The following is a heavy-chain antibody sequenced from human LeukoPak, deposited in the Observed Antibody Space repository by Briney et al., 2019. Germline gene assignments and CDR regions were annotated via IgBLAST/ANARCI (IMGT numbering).Heavy chain of an antibody. CDR2: ISGSGGST. V-gene: IGHV3-23*01. CDR1: GFTFSSYA. J-gene: IGHJ6*02. Sequence: GGSLRLSCAASGFTFSSYAMSWVRQAPGKGLEWVLAISGSGGSTYYADSVKGRFTISRDNSKNTLYLQMNSLRAEDTAVYYCAKDVVVVAATHYYYYYGMDVWGQGTTVTVSS. CDR3: AKDVVVVAATHYYYYYGMDV. D-gene: IGHD2-15*01.